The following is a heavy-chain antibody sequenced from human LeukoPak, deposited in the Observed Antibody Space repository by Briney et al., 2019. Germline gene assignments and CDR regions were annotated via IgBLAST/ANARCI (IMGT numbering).Heavy chain of an antibody. J-gene: IGHJ4*02. D-gene: IGHD6-13*01. V-gene: IGHV3-53*01. CDR3: ARWYSSSCLDY. CDR1: GFTVSSNY. CDR2: IYSGGST. Sequence: LAGGSLRLSCAASGFTVSSNYMSWVRQAPGKGLEWVSVIYSGGSTYYADSVKGRFTISRDNSKNTLYLQMNSLRAEDTAVYYCARWYSSSCLDYWGQGTLVTVSS.